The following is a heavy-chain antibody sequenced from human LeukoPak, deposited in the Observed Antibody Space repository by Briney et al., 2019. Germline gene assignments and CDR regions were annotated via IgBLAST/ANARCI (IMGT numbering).Heavy chain of an antibody. CDR2: ISGSGGST. D-gene: IGHD2-21*02. Sequence: GGSLRLSCAASGFTFSSYAMSWVRQAPGKGLEWVSAISGSGGSTYYADSVKGRFTISRDNSKNTLYLQMNSLRAEDTAVYYCASGSQVTSRNYYFDYWGQGTLVTVSS. CDR1: GFTFSSYA. J-gene: IGHJ4*02. V-gene: IGHV3-23*01. CDR3: ASGSQVTSRNYYFDY.